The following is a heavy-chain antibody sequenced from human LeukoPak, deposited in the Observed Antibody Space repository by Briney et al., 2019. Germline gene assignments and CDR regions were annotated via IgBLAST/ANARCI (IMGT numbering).Heavy chain of an antibody. V-gene: IGHV3-30*04. CDR3: ATAYSSGWADY. CDR1: GINFSGYA. Sequence: GGSLRLSCAASGINFSGYAMHWVRQAPDKGLEWVAIISYDGSNKNYADSVKGRLTIPRDNSNNMLFLQLNSLRTDDTAVYFCATAYSSGWADYWGQGTLVTVSS. J-gene: IGHJ4*02. D-gene: IGHD6-19*01. CDR2: ISYDGSNK.